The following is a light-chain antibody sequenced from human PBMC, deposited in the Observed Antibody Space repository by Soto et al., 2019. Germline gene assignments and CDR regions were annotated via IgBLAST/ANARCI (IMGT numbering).Light chain of an antibody. CDR1: SSNIGSNT. V-gene: IGLV1-44*01. J-gene: IGLJ3*02. CDR2: SNN. CDR3: AAWDGSLRV. Sequence: QSVLTQPPSASGTPGQRVTISCSGSSSNIGSNTVSWYQQLPGTAPKLLLYSNNQRPSGVPDRFSGSKSGTSASLAISGLQSEDEADYYCAAWDGSLRVFGGGTKVTVL.